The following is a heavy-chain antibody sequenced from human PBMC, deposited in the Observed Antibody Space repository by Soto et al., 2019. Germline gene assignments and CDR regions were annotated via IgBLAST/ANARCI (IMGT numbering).Heavy chain of an antibody. CDR2: IYHSGST. CDR3: ARIAVAGTRFDY. D-gene: IGHD6-19*01. CDR1: GGSISSSNW. J-gene: IGHJ4*02. Sequence: QVQLQESGPGLVKPSGTLSLTCAVSGGSISSSNWWSWVRQPPGKGLEWIGEIYHSGSTNYNPSLKRRVXXXVXQSKNQFSLKLSSVTAADTAVYYCARIAVAGTRFDYWGQGTLVTVSS. V-gene: IGHV4-4*02.